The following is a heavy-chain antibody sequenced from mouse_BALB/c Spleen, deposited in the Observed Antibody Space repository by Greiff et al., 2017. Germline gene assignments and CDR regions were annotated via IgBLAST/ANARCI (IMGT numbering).Heavy chain of an antibody. CDR1: GYTFTSYW. Sequence: LQQPGSELVRPGASVKLSCKASGYTFTSYWMHWVKQRHGQGLEWIGNIYPGSGSTNYDEKFKSKGTLTVDTSSSTAYMHLSSLTSEDSAVYYCTGGLRGDMDYWGQGTSVTVSS. V-gene: IGHV1S22*01. CDR2: IYPGSGST. CDR3: TGGLRGDMDY. J-gene: IGHJ4*01. D-gene: IGHD2-4*01.